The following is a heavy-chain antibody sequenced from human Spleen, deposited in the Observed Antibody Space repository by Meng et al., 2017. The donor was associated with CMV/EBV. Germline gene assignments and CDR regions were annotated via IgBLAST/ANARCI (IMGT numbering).Heavy chain of an antibody. V-gene: IGHV1-2*02. D-gene: IGHD6-6*01. CDR2: INPNSGGT. Sequence: ASVKVSCKASGYTFTGYYIHWVRQAPGQGLEWMGWINPNSGGTNYAQKFHGRVTMTRDTAISTAYMELSRLRSDDTAVYYCARAVYSSSVVVYWGQGTLVTVSS. CDR1: GYTFTGYY. J-gene: IGHJ4*02. CDR3: ARAVYSSSVVVY.